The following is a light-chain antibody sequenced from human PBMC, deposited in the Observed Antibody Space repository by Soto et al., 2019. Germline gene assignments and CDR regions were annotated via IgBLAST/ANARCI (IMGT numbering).Light chain of an antibody. CDR1: SSDFGSYNL. Sequence: QSVLTQPASVSGSPGQSITISCTGTSSDFGSYNLVSWYQQHPGKAPKLMIYEDSKRPSGVSNRFSGSKSGNTASLTISWLQVGDDADYYCCSYAGSSTYVFGTGTKVTVL. CDR2: EDS. J-gene: IGLJ1*01. CDR3: CSYAGSSTYV. V-gene: IGLV2-23*01.